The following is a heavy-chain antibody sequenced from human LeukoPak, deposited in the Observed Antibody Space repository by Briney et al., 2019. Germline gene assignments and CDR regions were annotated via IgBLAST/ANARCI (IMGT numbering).Heavy chain of an antibody. J-gene: IGHJ4*02. CDR1: GYPINIDYS. Sequence: SETLSLTCFVSGYPINIDYSWGWIRQPPGKGLELIGYIFNSGSTNYNPSLKSRVTMSLDTSKSQFSLRLNSVTAADTAVYYCAKIVGLPATMAYFDYWGQGILITVSS. CDR2: IFNSGST. V-gene: IGHV4-59*01. CDR3: AKIVGLPATMAYFDY. D-gene: IGHD2-2*01.